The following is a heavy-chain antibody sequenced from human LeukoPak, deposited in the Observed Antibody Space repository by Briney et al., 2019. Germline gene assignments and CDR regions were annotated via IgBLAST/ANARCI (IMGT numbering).Heavy chain of an antibody. V-gene: IGHV4-59*11. Sequence: PESLSLTCTVSGGSISSHYWSWIRQPPGKGLEWVAYLFESVNTKANPSLQSRLTLSADTSKIQFSLRLSSVTAADTAVYYCATIKRGSIFGYFDFWGQGIKVTVSS. J-gene: IGHJ4*02. D-gene: IGHD5-18*01. CDR3: ATIKRGSIFGYFDF. CDR1: GGSISSHY. CDR2: LFESVNT.